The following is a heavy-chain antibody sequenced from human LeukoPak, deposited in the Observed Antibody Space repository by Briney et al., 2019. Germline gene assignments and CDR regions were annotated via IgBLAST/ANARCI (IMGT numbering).Heavy chain of an antibody. Sequence: SETLSLTCTVSGGSISNYYWSWIRQPPGKGLEWIGYNYYTGSTNYNPSLKSRVTISVDTSKNQFSLKLSSVTAADTAVYYCARIKAGSRVLDYWGQGTLVTVSS. CDR3: ARIKAGSRVLDY. CDR1: GGSISNYY. CDR2: NYYTGST. D-gene: IGHD6-13*01. J-gene: IGHJ4*02. V-gene: IGHV4-59*01.